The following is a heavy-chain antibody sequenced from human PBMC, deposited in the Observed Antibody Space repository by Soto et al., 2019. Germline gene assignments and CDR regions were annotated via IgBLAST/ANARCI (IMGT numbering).Heavy chain of an antibody. Sequence: ASVKVSCKASGGTFSSYAISWVRQAPGQGLEWVGGIIPIFGTANYAQKFQGRVTITADESTSTAYMELSSLRSEDTAVYYCARDFSSSGYHDAFDIWGQGTMVTVSS. CDR2: IIPIFGTA. CDR3: ARDFSSSGYHDAFDI. J-gene: IGHJ3*02. V-gene: IGHV1-69*13. CDR1: GGTFSSYA. D-gene: IGHD3-22*01.